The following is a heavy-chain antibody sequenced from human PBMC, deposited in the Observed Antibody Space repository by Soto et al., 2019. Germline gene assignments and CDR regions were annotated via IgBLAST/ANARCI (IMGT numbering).Heavy chain of an antibody. D-gene: IGHD6-19*01. Sequence: PGGSLRLSCASSGFTFSSYGMHWVRQAPGKGLEWVAVISYDGSNKYYADSVKGRFTISRDNSKNTLYLQMNSLRAEDTAVYYCAKPPLRGGSGWFYFDYWGQGTLVTVSS. CDR2: ISYDGSNK. CDR1: GFTFSSYG. J-gene: IGHJ4*02. CDR3: AKPPLRGGSGWFYFDY. V-gene: IGHV3-30*18.